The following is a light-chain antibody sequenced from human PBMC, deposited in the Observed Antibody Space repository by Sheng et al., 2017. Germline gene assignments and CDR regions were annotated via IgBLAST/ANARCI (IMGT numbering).Light chain of an antibody. V-gene: IGKV1-5*03. CDR1: QSISNW. J-gene: IGKJ1*01. CDR2: KTS. Sequence: DIQMTQSPSTLSASVGDRVTITCRASQSISNWLAWYQQKPGQAPRLLIYKTSSLQSGVPSRFSGSGSGTEFTLTISSLQPDDFATYYCQQYRTYSWTFGQGTKVE. CDR3: QQYRTYSWT.